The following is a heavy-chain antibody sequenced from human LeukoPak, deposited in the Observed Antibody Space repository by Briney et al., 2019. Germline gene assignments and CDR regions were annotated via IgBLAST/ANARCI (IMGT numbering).Heavy chain of an antibody. D-gene: IGHD3-22*01. CDR1: GFTFSSYG. J-gene: IGHJ3*02. V-gene: IGHV3-33*01. Sequence: PGGSLRLSCAASGFTFSSYGMHWVRQAPGKGLEWVAVIWYDGSNKYYADSVKGRFTISRDNSKNTLYLQMNSLRAEDTAVYYCARDMGYYDSSGYYGVRAFDIWGQGTMVTVSS. CDR3: ARDMGYYDSSGYYGVRAFDI. CDR2: IWYDGSNK.